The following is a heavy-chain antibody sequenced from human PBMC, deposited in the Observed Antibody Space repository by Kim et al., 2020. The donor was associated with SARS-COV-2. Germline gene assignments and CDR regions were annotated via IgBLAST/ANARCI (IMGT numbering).Heavy chain of an antibody. CDR3: AGQARGFPVRVSWFDP. Sequence: SETLSLTCTVSGGSISSSSYYWGWIRQPPGKGLEWIGSIYYSGSTYYNPSLKSRVTISVDTSKNQFSLKLSSVTAADTAVYYCAGQARGFPVRVSWFDPGRRGTLLTVS. V-gene: IGHV4-39*01. D-gene: IGHD3-10*01. CDR1: GGSISSSSYY. J-gene: IGHJ5*02. CDR2: IYYSGST.